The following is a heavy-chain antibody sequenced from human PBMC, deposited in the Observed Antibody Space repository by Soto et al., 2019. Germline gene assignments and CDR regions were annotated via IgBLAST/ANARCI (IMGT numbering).Heavy chain of an antibody. Sequence: GGSLRLSCEASGFAFINYAMSWVRQSPGKGLEWVSSISDTGGDSYYADSMDGRFTVSRDNSKNTLYLQINSLRAEDTAIYYCVRDLYRSATMPCLDHWGQGALVTVSS. V-gene: IGHV3-23*01. CDR2: ISDTGGDS. CDR1: GFAFINYA. J-gene: IGHJ4*02. D-gene: IGHD1-1*01. CDR3: VRDLYRSATMPCLDH.